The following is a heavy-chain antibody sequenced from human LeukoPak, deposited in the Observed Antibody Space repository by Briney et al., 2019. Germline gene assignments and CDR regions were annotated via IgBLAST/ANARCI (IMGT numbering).Heavy chain of an antibody. D-gene: IGHD3-10*01. V-gene: IGHV3-48*04. CDR3: AGHPLLWFGEDAFDI. CDR2: ISSSGSTI. J-gene: IGHJ3*02. CDR1: GFTFSSYS. Sequence: GGSLRLSCAASGFTFSSYSMNWVRLAPGKGLGGVSSISSSGSTIYYADSVKGRFTISRDDAKNSLYLQMNSLRAEDTAVYYCAGHPLLWFGEDAFDIWGQGTMVTVSS.